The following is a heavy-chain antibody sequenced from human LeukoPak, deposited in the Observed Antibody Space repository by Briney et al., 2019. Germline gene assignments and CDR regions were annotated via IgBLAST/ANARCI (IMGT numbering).Heavy chain of an antibody. D-gene: IGHD6-19*01. CDR3: AFSIAVAGTVKPFDY. J-gene: IGHJ4*02. CDR2: IIPIFGTA. Sequence: SVKVSCKASGGTFSSYAISWVRQAPGQGLEWMGGIIPIFGTANYAQKFQGRVTITTDESTSTAYMELSSLRSEDTAVYYCAFSIAVAGTVKPFDYWGQGTLVTVSS. CDR1: GGTFSSYA. V-gene: IGHV1-69*05.